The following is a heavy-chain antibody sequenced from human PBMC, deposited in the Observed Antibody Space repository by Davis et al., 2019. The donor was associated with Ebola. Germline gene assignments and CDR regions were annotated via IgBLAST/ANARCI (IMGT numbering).Heavy chain of an antibody. V-gene: IGHV1-18*04. J-gene: IGHJ4*02. CDR2: ISAYNGNT. D-gene: IGHD3-22*01. CDR3: ARGVGTMIPG. Sequence: ASVKVSCKASGYTFTGYYMHWVRQAPGQGLEWMGWISAYNGNTNYAQKLQGRVTMTTDTSTSTAYMELSSLRSEDTAVYYCARGVGTMIPGWGQGTLVTVSS. CDR1: GYTFTGYY.